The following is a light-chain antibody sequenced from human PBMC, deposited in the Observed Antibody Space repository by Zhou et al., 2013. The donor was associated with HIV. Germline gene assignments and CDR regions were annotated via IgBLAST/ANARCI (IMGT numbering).Light chain of an antibody. V-gene: IGKV3-15*01. CDR3: QHRSTSPPGVT. CDR2: GAS. CDR1: RSVSSK. Sequence: EIVMTQSPATLSVSPGERATLSCRASRSVSSKLAWYQQKPGQSPRLLIYGASTRATGIPARFSGSGSGTDFTLTISSLEPEDFAVYYCQHRSTSPPGVTFGGGTKVQI. J-gene: IGKJ4*01.